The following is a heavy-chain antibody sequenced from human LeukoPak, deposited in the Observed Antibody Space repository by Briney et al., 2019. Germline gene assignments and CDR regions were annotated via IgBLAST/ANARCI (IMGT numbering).Heavy chain of an antibody. V-gene: IGHV3-21*01. CDR3: AKDMVAYGSGSADY. CDR1: GFTFSAFS. D-gene: IGHD3-10*01. CDR2: ISSSSSDI. Sequence: PGGSLRLSCAASGFTFSAFSMNWVRQAPGKGLEWVSAISSSSSDIYYTDSVKGRFTISRDNANNFLYLQVSSLRAEDTAVYYCAKDMVAYGSGSADYWGQGTLVTVSS. J-gene: IGHJ4*02.